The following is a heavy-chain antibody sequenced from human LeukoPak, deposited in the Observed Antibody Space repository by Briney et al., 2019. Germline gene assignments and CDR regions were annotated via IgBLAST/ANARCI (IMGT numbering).Heavy chain of an antibody. CDR3: ALGKHGGKLSAFDY. J-gene: IGHJ4*02. D-gene: IGHD4-23*01. CDR2: ISGSGGST. CDR1: GFTFSSYA. Sequence: GGSLRLSCAASGFTFSSYAMSWVRQAPGKGLEWVSAISGSGGSTYYADSVKGRFTISRDNSKNTLYLQMNSLRAEDTAVYYCALGKHGGKLSAFDYWGQETLVTVSS. V-gene: IGHV3-23*01.